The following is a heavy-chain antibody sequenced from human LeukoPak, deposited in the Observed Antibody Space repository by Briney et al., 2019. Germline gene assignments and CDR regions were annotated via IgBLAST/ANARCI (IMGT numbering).Heavy chain of an antibody. V-gene: IGHV3-48*03. CDR2: ISSSGSTI. Sequence: GSLRLSCAASGFTFSSYGMNWVRQAPGKGLEWVSYISSSGSTIYYADSVKGRSTISRDNAKNSLYLQMNSLRAEDTAVYYCARTTWLVNFDYWGQGTLVTVSS. CDR1: GFTFSSYG. D-gene: IGHD6-19*01. CDR3: ARTTWLVNFDY. J-gene: IGHJ4*02.